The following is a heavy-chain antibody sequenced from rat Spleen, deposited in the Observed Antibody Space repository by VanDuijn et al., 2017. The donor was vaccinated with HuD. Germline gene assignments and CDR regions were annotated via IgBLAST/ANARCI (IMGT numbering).Heavy chain of an antibody. CDR1: GFTFSDYY. CDR3: TRRGYLSDWYFDF. J-gene: IGHJ1*01. Sequence: EVQLVESDGGLVQPGRSLNLSCAASGFTFSDYYMAWVRQAPTKGLEWVASISYDGRVTYYRDSVKGRFTISKDNAKSTLYLQMDSLRSEDTAIYYCTRRGYLSDWYFDFWGPGTMVTVSS. D-gene: IGHD4-4*01. V-gene: IGHV5-29*01. CDR2: ISYDGRVT.